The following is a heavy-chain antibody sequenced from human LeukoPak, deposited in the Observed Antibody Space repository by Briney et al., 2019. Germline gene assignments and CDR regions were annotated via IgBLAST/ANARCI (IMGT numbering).Heavy chain of an antibody. CDR3: ARDYYDNYGYSVPYFDY. Sequence: TGRSLRLSCAASGFTFSSYSMNWVRQAPGKGLEWISYISSSDNTIYYADSVKGRFTISRDNAKNSLYLQMNSLRADDTAVYYCARDYYDNYGYSVPYFDYWGQGTLVTVSS. CDR2: ISSSDNTI. V-gene: IGHV3-48*04. D-gene: IGHD3-22*01. CDR1: GFTFSSYS. J-gene: IGHJ4*02.